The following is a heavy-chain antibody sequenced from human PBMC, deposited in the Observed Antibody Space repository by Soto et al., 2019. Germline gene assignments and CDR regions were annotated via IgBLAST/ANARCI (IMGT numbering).Heavy chain of an antibody. J-gene: IGHJ4*02. CDR3: ARDSPPVDY. CDR2: ISPNNGNK. CDR1: GYTFTSYD. V-gene: IGHV1-18*01. Sequence: ASVKVSCKASGYTFTSYDLNWVRQATGQGLEWMGWISPNNGNKKYAQKLQGRVTMTTDTSTSTAYMELRSLRSDDTAVYYCARDSPPVDYWGQGTLVTVSS.